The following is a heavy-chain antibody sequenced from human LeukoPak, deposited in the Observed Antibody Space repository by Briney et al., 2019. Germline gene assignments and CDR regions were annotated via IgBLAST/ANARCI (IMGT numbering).Heavy chain of an antibody. Sequence: SETLSLTCAVYGGSFSGYYWSWIRQPPGKGLEWIGEINRRGSTNYNPSLKSRVTISVDTSKNQFSLKLSSVTAADTAVYYCARGRRYYYYMDVWGKGTTVTVSS. CDR2: INRRGST. J-gene: IGHJ6*03. CDR3: ARGRRYYYYMDV. CDR1: GGSFSGYY. V-gene: IGHV4-34*01.